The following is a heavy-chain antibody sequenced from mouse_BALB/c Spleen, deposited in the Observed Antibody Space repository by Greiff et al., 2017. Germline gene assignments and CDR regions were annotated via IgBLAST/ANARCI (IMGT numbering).Heavy chain of an antibody. J-gene: IGHJ4*01. D-gene: IGHD1-1*01. CDR2: ISYSGST. CDR3: ARYLTTDYAMDY. CDR1: GDSFTSGY. V-gene: IGHV3-8*02. Sequence: DVQLQESGPSLVKPSQTLSLTCSVTGDSFTSGYWNWVRKFPGNKLEYMGYISYSGSTYYNPSLKSRISITRDTSKNQYYLQLTSVTTEDTATYYCARYLTTDYAMDYWGQGTSVTVSS.